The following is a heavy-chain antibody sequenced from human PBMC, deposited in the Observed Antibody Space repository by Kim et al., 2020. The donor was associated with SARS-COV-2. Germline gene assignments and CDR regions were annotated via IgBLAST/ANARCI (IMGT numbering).Heavy chain of an antibody. CDR2: IYYSGST. CDR3: AREGLSPLTVTMIVVVFNLAWFDP. CDR1: GGSISSSSYY. D-gene: IGHD3-22*01. V-gene: IGHV4-39*02. Sequence: SETLSLTCTVSGGSISSSSYYWGWIRQPPGKGREWIGSIYYSGSTYSNPSLRSRITISGDTTKNQFSLKLSSVTAADTAVYYCAREGLSPLTVTMIVVVFNLAWFDPWGQGTLVTVSS. J-gene: IGHJ5*02.